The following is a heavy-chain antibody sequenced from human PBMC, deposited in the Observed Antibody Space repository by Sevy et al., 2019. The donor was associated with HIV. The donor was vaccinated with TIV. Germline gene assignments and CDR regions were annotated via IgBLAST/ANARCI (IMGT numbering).Heavy chain of an antibody. D-gene: IGHD2-21*02. J-gene: IGHJ4*02. CDR2: IWYDGTIK. CDR1: GFTFSSYV. Sequence: GGSLRLSCAASGFTFSSYVMHWVRQAPGKGLEWVALIWYDGTIKYYADSVKGRFTISRDNSKDTMFLQMNSLTPEDTAVYYCARGGRYCGGDCYSIDYWGQGVLVTVSS. CDR3: ARGGRYCGGDCYSIDY. V-gene: IGHV3-33*08.